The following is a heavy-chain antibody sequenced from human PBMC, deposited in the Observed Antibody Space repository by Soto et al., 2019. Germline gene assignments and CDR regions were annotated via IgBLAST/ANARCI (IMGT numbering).Heavy chain of an antibody. CDR3: ATSFTQFDY. Sequence: EVQLVESGGGWVQPGGSLRLSCAASGFPLSSYTMNWVRQAPGKGLEWVSSITTSSSALYYADSVKGRFTIYRENDKNYIYLQMNSLRVEDKDVYYCATSFTQFDYWGQGALVTVSS. CDR2: ITTSSSAL. J-gene: IGHJ4*02. CDR1: GFPLSSYT. V-gene: IGHV3-48*01.